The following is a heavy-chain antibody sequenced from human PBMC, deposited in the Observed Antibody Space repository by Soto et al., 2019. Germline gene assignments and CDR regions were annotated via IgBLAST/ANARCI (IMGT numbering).Heavy chain of an antibody. CDR2: IYSGGST. J-gene: IGHJ4*02. Sequence: EVQLVESGGGLVQPGGSLRLSCAASGFTVSSNYMSWVRQAPGKGLEWVSVIYSGGSTYYADSVKGRFTISRDNSKNTLYLQMNCLRAEYTAVYYCAREDYGSGSSLFDYWGQGTLVTVSS. D-gene: IGHD3-10*01. CDR3: AREDYGSGSSLFDY. CDR1: GFTVSSNY. V-gene: IGHV3-66*01.